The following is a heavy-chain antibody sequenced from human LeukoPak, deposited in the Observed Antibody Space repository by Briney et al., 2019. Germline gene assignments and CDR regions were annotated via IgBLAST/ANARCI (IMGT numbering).Heavy chain of an antibody. Sequence: GGSLRLSCAASGFTFNNYAMSWVRQAPGEGLEWVSAISGSGSSTYYADSVKGRFTISRDNFKNTLYLQMNSLRAEDTAVYYCAKDSDIIVVPANWFDPWGQGTLVTVSS. CDR1: GFTFNNYA. D-gene: IGHD2-2*01. J-gene: IGHJ5*02. CDR3: AKDSDIIVVPANWFDP. CDR2: ISGSGSST. V-gene: IGHV3-23*01.